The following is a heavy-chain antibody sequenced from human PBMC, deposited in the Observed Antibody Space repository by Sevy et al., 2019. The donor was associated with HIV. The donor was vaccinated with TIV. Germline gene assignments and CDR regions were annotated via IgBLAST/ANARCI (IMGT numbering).Heavy chain of an antibody. Sequence: LSLTCAASGFTFSSYAMHWVRQAPGKGLEWVAVISYDGSNKYYADSVKGRFTISRDNSKNTLYLQMNSLRAEDTAVYYCARVVAATPGAPHYYYGMDVWGQGTTVTVSS. J-gene: IGHJ6*02. V-gene: IGHV3-30-3*01. CDR1: GFTFSSYA. CDR3: ARVVAATPGAPHYYYGMDV. D-gene: IGHD2-15*01. CDR2: ISYDGSNK.